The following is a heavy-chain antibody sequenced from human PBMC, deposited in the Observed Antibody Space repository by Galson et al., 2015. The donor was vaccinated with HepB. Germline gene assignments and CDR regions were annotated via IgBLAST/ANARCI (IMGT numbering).Heavy chain of an antibody. Sequence: PALVKPTQTLTLTCTFSGFSLSTSGMCVSWIRQPPGKALEWLALIDWDDDKYYSTSLKTRLTISKDTSKNQVVLTMTNMDPVDTATYYCARIGHTGDYYYYMDVWGKGTTVTVSS. D-gene: IGHD2-8*02. V-gene: IGHV2-70*01. CDR3: ARIGHTGDYYYYMDV. J-gene: IGHJ6*03. CDR1: GFSLSTSGMC. CDR2: IDWDDDK.